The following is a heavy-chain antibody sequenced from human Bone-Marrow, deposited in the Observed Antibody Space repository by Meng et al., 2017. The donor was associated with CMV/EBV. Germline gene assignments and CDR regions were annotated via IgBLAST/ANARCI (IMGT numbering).Heavy chain of an antibody. CDR3: ARWGSFDK. CDR2: ISGSGGST. Sequence: GESLKISCAASGFTFSSYAMSWVRQAPGKGLEWVSAISGSGGSTYYADSVKGRFTISRDNAKNSLYLQMNSLRAEDTAVYFCARWGSFDKWGQGTLVTVSS. V-gene: IGHV3-23*01. D-gene: IGHD7-27*01. J-gene: IGHJ4*02. CDR1: GFTFSSYA.